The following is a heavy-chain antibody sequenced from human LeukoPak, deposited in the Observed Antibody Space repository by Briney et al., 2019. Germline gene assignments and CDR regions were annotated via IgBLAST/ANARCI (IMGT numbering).Heavy chain of an antibody. CDR3: AKAAVTFGPAYANAFDI. J-gene: IGHJ3*02. Sequence: GGSLRLSCAASGFTFSSYAMSWVRQAPGKGLEWVSAISGSGGSTYYADSVKGRFTISRDNSKNTLYLQMNSLRAEDTAVYYCAKAAVTFGPAYANAFDIWGQGTMVTVSS. CDR2: ISGSGGST. CDR1: GFTFSSYA. D-gene: IGHD2-21*02. V-gene: IGHV3-23*01.